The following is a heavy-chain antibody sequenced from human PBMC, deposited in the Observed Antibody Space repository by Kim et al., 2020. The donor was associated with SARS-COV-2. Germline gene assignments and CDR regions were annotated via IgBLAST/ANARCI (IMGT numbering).Heavy chain of an antibody. CDR2: ISSSSSYI. J-gene: IGHJ4*02. CDR3: ARTVLINYDFWSGYYNDPGY. V-gene: IGHV3-21*01. D-gene: IGHD3-3*01. CDR1: GFTFSSYS. Sequence: GGSLRLSCAASGFTFSSYSMNWVRQAPGKGLEWVSSISSSSSYIYYADSVKGRFIISRDNAKNSLYLQMNSLRAEDTAVYYCARTVLINYDFWSGYYNDPGYWGQGTLVTVSS.